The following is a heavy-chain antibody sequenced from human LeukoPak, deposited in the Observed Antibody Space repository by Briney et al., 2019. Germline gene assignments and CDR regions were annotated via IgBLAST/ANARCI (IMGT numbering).Heavy chain of an antibody. V-gene: IGHV3-30*02. D-gene: IGHD3-10*01. J-gene: IGHJ6*03. CDR1: GFTFSSYG. Sequence: PGGSLRLSCAASGFTFSSYGMHWVRQAPGKGLEWVEFIRYDGSTKYYAESVKGRFKNSRDNSKNTLYLQINSLRAENTAVYYCVKVGYGSGSFDYYMDVWGKGTTVTISS. CDR3: VKVGYGSGSFDYYMDV. CDR2: IRYDGSTK.